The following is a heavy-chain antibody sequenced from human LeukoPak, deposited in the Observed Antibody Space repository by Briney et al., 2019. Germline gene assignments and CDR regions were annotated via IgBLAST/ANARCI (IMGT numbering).Heavy chain of an antibody. Sequence: SETLSLTCTVSGGSISSSSYYWGWIRQPPGKGLEWIGSIYYSGSTYYNPSLESRVTISVDTSKNQFSLKLSSVTAADTAVYYCAGSQRGSLDYWGQGTLVTVSS. CDR2: IYYSGST. D-gene: IGHD3-10*01. CDR3: AGSQRGSLDY. CDR1: GGSISSSSYY. V-gene: IGHV4-39*01. J-gene: IGHJ4*02.